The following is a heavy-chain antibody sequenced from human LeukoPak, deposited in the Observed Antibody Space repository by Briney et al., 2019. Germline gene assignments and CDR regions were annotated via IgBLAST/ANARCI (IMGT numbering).Heavy chain of an antibody. Sequence: ASVTVSCKASGGTFSSYAISWVRQAPGQGLEWMGGIIPIFGTANYAQKFQGRVTITADESTSAAYMELSSLRSEDTAVYYCARHYDDSSGYYCFDYWGQGTLVTVSS. CDR3: ARHYDDSSGYYCFDY. CDR2: IIPIFGTA. D-gene: IGHD3-22*01. V-gene: IGHV1-69*13. J-gene: IGHJ4*02. CDR1: GGTFSSYA.